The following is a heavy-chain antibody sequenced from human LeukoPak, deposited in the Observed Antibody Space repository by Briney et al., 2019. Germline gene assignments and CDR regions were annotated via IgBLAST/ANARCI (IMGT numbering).Heavy chain of an antibody. D-gene: IGHD4-11*01. CDR2: IYYSGST. V-gene: IGHV4-39*01. CDR3: ARRMGTTRYFDY. Sequence: SETLSLTCTVSGGSISSSSYYWGWIRQPPGKGLEWIGSIYYSGSTYYNPSLKSRVTISVDTSKNQFSLKLSSVTAADTAVYYCARRMGTTRYFDYWGQGTLVTVSS. J-gene: IGHJ4*02. CDR1: GGSISSSSYY.